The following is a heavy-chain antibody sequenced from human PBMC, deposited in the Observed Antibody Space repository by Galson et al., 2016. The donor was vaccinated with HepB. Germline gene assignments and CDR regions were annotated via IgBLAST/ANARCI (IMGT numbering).Heavy chain of an antibody. Sequence: SLRLSCAGSGFTFSTYAMNWVRQAPGKGLEWVSSIRGSGGGIDYADSVKGRFTISRDNSKNTLYLQLNSLRGEDTAVYYCAKEGGRRLTMVRGVLDPFDIWGQGTLVTVSS. CDR1: GFTFSTYA. V-gene: IGHV3-23*01. D-gene: IGHD3-10*01. CDR3: AKEGGRRLTMVRGVLDPFDI. CDR2: IRGSGGGI. J-gene: IGHJ3*02.